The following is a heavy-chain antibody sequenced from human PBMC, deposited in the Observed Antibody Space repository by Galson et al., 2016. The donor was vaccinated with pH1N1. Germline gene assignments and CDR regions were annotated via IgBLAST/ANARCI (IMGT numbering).Heavy chain of an antibody. CDR2: IDPSDGTT. CDR3: ARRYYFDY. J-gene: IGHJ4*02. Sequence: SVKVSCKASGYSVTRYYMHWIRQAPGQGLEWMGIIDPSDGTTTYSQKFQERISLTRDTSTNSVYMELNNLRPGDSATYFCARRYYFDYWGQGTLVTVSS. CDR1: GYSVTRYY. V-gene: IGHV1-46*01.